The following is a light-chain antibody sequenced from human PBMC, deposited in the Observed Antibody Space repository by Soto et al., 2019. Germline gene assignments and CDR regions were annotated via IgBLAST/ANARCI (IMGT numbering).Light chain of an antibody. J-gene: IGKJ2*01. CDR3: QQYNSYPYT. V-gene: IGKV1-5*01. CDR1: QSINAW. Sequence: DIQMTQAPSTISASVGDRVTITCRASQSINAWLAWYQQKPGKAPKLLIYDVSTLDSGVPSRFSGSASGTEFTLTISSLESDDFATYYCQQYNSYPYTFGQGTKLEIK. CDR2: DVS.